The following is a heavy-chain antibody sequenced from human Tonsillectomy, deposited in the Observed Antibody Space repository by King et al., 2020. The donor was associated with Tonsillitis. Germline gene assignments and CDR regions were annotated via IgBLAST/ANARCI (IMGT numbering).Heavy chain of an antibody. CDR1: GFTVSSKY. CDR3: ARGRQYCHSHTCLTPFDY. J-gene: IGHJ4*02. Sequence: VQLVESGGGVIQPGGSLRLSCAASGFTVSSKYMSWVRQAPGKGLEWVSVVFTDGYTIYAESVEGRFTISRDNSKNTLCLRMNSLRAEDTAVYYCARGRQYCHSHTCLTPFDYWGQGTLVTVSS. V-gene: IGHV3-53*01. CDR2: VFTDGYT. D-gene: IGHD2/OR15-2a*01.